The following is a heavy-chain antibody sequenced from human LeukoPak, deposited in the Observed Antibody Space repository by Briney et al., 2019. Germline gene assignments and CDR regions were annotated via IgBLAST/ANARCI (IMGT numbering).Heavy chain of an antibody. J-gene: IGHJ4*02. CDR1: GFTFSSYA. D-gene: IGHD1-26*01. Sequence: PGGSLRLSCAASGFTFSSYAMSWVRQAPGKGLEWVAAISGSGGSTYYADSVKGRFTISRDNSKNTLYLQMNSLRADGTAVYYCANQAEESELWGQGTLLTVSS. CDR2: ISGSGGST. V-gene: IGHV3-23*01. CDR3: ANQAEESEL.